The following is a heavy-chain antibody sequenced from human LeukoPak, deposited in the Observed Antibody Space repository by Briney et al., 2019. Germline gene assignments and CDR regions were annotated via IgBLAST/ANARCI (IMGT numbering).Heavy chain of an antibody. Sequence: PSETLSLTCAVYGGSFSAHHWSWIRQPPGKGLEWIGEINHSGSTNYNPSLKSRVTISVDTSKNQFSLKLSSVTAADTAVYYCATVCGLDGYPEYDFDYWGQGTLVTVSS. V-gene: IGHV4-34*01. D-gene: IGHD5-24*01. J-gene: IGHJ4*02. CDR2: INHSGST. CDR1: GGSFSAHH. CDR3: ATVCGLDGYPEYDFDY.